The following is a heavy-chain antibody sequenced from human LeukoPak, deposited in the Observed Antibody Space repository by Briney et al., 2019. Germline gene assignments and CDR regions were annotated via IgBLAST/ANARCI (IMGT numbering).Heavy chain of an antibody. CDR2: IIEDGGST. D-gene: IGHD3-22*01. CDR1: GFTFDDYA. CDR3: AKGQQRYYYDSSGYTFDY. J-gene: IGHJ4*02. Sequence: GGSLRLSCAASGFTFDDYAMHWVRQAPGKGLEWVSLIIEDGGSTYYADSVKGRFTISRDNSKNSLYLQMNSLRTEDTALYYCAKGQQRYYYDSSGYTFDYWGQGTLVTVSS. V-gene: IGHV3-43*02.